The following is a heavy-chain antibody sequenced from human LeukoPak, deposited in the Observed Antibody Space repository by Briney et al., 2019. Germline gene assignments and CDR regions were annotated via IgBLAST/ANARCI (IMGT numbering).Heavy chain of an antibody. D-gene: IGHD6-19*01. J-gene: IGHJ4*02. V-gene: IGHV3-23*01. Sequence: GGSLRLSCAAPGFNFNKYDMTWARQAPGKGLEWVSTITGRSDKTYYTHSLKGRFVTSRANSKDPLYLQMNSLRAEDTALYYCAKGGWLDDLGQGALVTVSS. CDR3: AKGGWLDD. CDR2: ITGRSDKT. CDR1: GFNFNKYD.